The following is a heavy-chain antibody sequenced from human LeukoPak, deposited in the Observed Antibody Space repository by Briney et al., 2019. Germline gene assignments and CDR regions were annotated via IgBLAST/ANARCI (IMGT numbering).Heavy chain of an antibody. CDR1: GYTFTDYY. CDR3: ARDRADCSGGTCYNRRFGY. D-gene: IGHD2-15*01. V-gene: IGHV1-2*02. CDR2: INPNSGDI. J-gene: IGHJ4*02. Sequence: ASVKVSCKASGYTFTDYYLHWVRQAPGQGLEWMGWINPNSGDINFAQNFQGRVTMTSDTSISTVYMELSSLRSDDTAVYYCARDRADCSGGTCYNRRFGYWGQGTLVTVSS.